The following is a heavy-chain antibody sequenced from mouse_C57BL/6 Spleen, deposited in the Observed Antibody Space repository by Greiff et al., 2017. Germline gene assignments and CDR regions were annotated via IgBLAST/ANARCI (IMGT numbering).Heavy chain of an antibody. V-gene: IGHV1-81*01. CDR3: ARSDGTSRAWFAY. Sequence: VQLQQSGAELARPGASVKLSCKASGYTFTSYGISWVKQRTGQGLEWIGEIYPRSGNTYYNEKFKGKATLTADKSSSTAYMELRSLTSEDSAVYFCARSDGTSRAWFAYWGQGTLVTVSA. D-gene: IGHD1-3*01. J-gene: IGHJ3*01. CDR1: GYTFTSYG. CDR2: IYPRSGNT.